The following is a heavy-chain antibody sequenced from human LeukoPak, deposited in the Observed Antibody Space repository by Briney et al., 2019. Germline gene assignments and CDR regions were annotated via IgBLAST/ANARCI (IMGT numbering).Heavy chain of an antibody. Sequence: PGGSLSLSCAASGFTFSSYAMSWVRQAPGKGLEWVSAISGSGGSTYYADSVKGRFTISRDNSKNTLYLQMNSLRAEDTAVYYCAKGGYDYVWGRYDYWGQGTVVTVSS. CDR1: GFTFSSYA. V-gene: IGHV3-23*01. CDR3: AKGGYDYVWGRYDY. J-gene: IGHJ4*02. CDR2: ISGSGGST. D-gene: IGHD3-16*01.